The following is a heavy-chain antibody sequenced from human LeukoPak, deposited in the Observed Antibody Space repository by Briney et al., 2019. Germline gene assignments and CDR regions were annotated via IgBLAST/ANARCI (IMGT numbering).Heavy chain of an antibody. J-gene: IGHJ6*03. Sequence: GGSLRLSCAASGFTFSSYAMSWVRQAPGTGLEWVSGISRYGGNIYYAESVKGRFTISRDNSNDTLYLQMNTLRVEDTAVYYCARDAGYDSSRLLFRGAYYYYYMDVWGKGTTVTISS. CDR3: ARDAGYDSSRLLFRGAYYYYYMDV. CDR2: ISRYGGNI. D-gene: IGHD3-22*01. V-gene: IGHV3-23*01. CDR1: GFTFSSYA.